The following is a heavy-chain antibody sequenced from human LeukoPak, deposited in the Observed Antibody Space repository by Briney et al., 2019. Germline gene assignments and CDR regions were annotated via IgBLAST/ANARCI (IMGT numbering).Heavy chain of an antibody. CDR1: GGSISSYY. Sequence: KASETLSLTCTVSGGSISSYYWSWIRQPPGKGLEWIGYIYYSGSTNYNPSLKSRVTISVDTSKNQFSLKLSSVTAADTAVYYCARGAVAADEMVYWGQGTLVTVSS. D-gene: IGHD6-19*01. V-gene: IGHV4-59*01. CDR3: ARGAVAADEMVY. J-gene: IGHJ4*02. CDR2: IYYSGST.